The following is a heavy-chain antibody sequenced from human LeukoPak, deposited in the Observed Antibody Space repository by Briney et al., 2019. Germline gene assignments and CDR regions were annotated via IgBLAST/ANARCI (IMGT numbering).Heavy chain of an antibody. Sequence: GGSLRLSCAASGFTFSSHSMSWIRQAPGKGLEWVSYISSSGSTIYYADSVKGRFTISRDNAKNSLYLQMNSLRAEDTAVYYCARGREVAAVDYWGQGTLVTVSS. J-gene: IGHJ4*02. CDR1: GFTFSSHS. V-gene: IGHV3-48*04. CDR3: ARGREVAAVDY. D-gene: IGHD2-15*01. CDR2: ISSSGSTI.